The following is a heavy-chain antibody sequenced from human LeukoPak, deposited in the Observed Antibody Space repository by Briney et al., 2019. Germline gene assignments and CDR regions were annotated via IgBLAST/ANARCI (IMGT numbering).Heavy chain of an antibody. CDR3: AKISHYYDSRGYYYYMDV. D-gene: IGHD3-22*01. Sequence: GGSLGLSCAASGFTFSSYGMHWVRQAPGKGLEWVAFIRYDGSNKHYADSVKGRFTISRDNSKNTLYLQMNSLRAEDTAVYYCAKISHYYDSRGYYYYMDVWGKGTTVTVSS. CDR1: GFTFSSYG. J-gene: IGHJ6*03. V-gene: IGHV3-30*02. CDR2: IRYDGSNK.